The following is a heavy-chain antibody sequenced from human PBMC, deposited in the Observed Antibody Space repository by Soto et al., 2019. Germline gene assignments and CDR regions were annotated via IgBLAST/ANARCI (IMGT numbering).Heavy chain of an antibody. CDR3: ANDSDCGGDCSPGAFDI. Sequence: QVQLVESGGGVVQPGRSLRLSCAASGFPFSTYGIHWVRQAPGKGLEWVASISHDGSNKYYADSVKGRFTISRDNSKNMLSLHMTTLRAEDTAVYYCANDSDCGGDCSPGAFDIWGQGTMVTVSS. CDR1: GFPFSTYG. V-gene: IGHV3-30*18. D-gene: IGHD2-21*02. J-gene: IGHJ3*02. CDR2: ISHDGSNK.